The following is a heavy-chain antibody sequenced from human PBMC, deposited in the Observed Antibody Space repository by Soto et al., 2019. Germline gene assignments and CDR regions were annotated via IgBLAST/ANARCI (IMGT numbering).Heavy chain of an antibody. J-gene: IGHJ6*02. CDR1: GFSLSTNGVG. CDR3: AHSKIFGGGSYFDKGLDV. D-gene: IGHD2-15*01. V-gene: IGHV2-5*02. Sequence: QITLKESGPTLVKPTQTLTLTCTFSGFSLSTNGVGVSWIRQPPGKALEWLALIYWDDDKRYSSSLKSRLTITNDPSKNQVVLTMPNMDPVDTATYYCAHSKIFGGGSYFDKGLDVWGQGTTVTVSS. CDR2: IYWDDDK.